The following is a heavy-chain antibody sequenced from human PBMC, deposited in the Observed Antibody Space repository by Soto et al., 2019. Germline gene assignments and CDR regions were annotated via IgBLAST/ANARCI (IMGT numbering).Heavy chain of an antibody. CDR2: IYTGGNT. CDR1: GLTVSSNY. J-gene: IGHJ5*02. V-gene: IGHV3-66*01. D-gene: IGHD6-13*01. CDR3: ARGPYSSSSYGSGFDP. Sequence: EVQLVESGGGLVQPGGSLRLSCAASGLTVSSNYMSWVRQAPGKGLECVSLIYTGGNTYYADSVRGRFTISRDSSKNILYLQMNSLRGEDTAVYYCARGPYSSSSYGSGFDPWGQGTLVTVSS.